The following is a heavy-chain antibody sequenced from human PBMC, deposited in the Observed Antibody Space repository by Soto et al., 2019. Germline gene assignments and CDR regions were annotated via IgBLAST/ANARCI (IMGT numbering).Heavy chain of an antibody. CDR3: AKVNYGESPEFYYFDY. Sequence: GGSLRLSCAASGFTFSSYAMSWVRQAPGKGLEWVSAISGSGGSTYYADSVKGRFTISRDNSKNTLYLQMNSLRAEDTAVYYCAKVNYGESPEFYYFDYWGQGTLVTVSS. J-gene: IGHJ4*02. CDR2: ISGSGGST. D-gene: IGHD4-17*01. CDR1: GFTFSSYA. V-gene: IGHV3-23*01.